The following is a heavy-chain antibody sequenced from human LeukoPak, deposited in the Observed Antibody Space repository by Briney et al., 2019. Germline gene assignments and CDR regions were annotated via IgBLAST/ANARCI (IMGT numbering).Heavy chain of an antibody. CDR3: ARVSYNFWSGHGGDYYYYMDV. CDR1: GGTFSSYA. J-gene: IGHJ6*03. Sequence: ASVKVSCKASGGTFSSYAISWVRQAPGQGLEWMGGNIPIFGTANYAQKFQGRVTITTDESTSTAYMELSSLRSEDTAVYYCARVSYNFWSGHGGDYYYYMDVWGKGTTVTVSS. CDR2: NIPIFGTA. D-gene: IGHD3-3*01. V-gene: IGHV1-69*05.